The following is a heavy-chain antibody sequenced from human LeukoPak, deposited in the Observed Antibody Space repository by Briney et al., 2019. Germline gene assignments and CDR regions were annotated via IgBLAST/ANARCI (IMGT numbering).Heavy chain of an antibody. Sequence: SETLSLTCAVYGGSFSGYYWSWIRQPPGKGLEWIGEINHSGSTNYNPSLKSRVTISVDTSKNQFSLKLSSVTAADTAVYYCASSGGWAAFDIWGQGTMVTASS. CDR2: INHSGST. D-gene: IGHD6-19*01. V-gene: IGHV4-34*01. J-gene: IGHJ3*02. CDR1: GGSFSGYY. CDR3: ASSGGWAAFDI.